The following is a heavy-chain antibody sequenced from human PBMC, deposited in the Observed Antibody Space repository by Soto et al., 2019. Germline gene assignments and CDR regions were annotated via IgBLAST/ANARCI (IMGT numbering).Heavy chain of an antibody. J-gene: IGHJ4*02. CDR2: IYYSGST. D-gene: IGHD3-10*01. CDR1: GGSISSYY. V-gene: IGHV4-59*08. Sequence: PSETLSLTCTVSGGSISSYYWSWIRQPPGKGLEWIGYIYYSGSTYYNPSLKSRVTISVDTSKNQFSLKASDTAMYYCARHTPWFGERVAPFDYWGQGTLVTVSS. CDR3: ARHTPWFGERVAPFDY.